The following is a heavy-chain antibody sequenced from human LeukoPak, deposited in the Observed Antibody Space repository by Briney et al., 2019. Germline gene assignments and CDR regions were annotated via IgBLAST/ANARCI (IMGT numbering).Heavy chain of an antibody. Sequence: EGSLRLSCAASGFTFSSYAMHWVRQAPGKGLEWVAVISYDGSNKYYADSVKGRFTISRDNSKNTLYLQMNSLRAEDTAVYYCARVGASSSWLYPFDYWGQGTLVTVSS. CDR2: ISYDGSNK. D-gene: IGHD6-13*01. CDR3: ARVGASSSWLYPFDY. J-gene: IGHJ4*02. V-gene: IGHV3-30*04. CDR1: GFTFSSYA.